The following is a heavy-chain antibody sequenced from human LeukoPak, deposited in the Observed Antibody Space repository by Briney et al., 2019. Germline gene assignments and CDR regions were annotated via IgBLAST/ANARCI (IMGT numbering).Heavy chain of an antibody. Sequence: ASVKVSCKASGYTFTSYAIHWVRQAPGQRLEWMGWINAGNGNTKYSQKFQGRVTITRDTSASTAYMELSSLRSEDTAVYYCARGGYGDGALNWFDPWGQGTLVTVSS. CDR2: INAGNGNT. J-gene: IGHJ5*02. CDR1: GYTFTSYA. V-gene: IGHV1-3*01. D-gene: IGHD4-17*01. CDR3: ARGGYGDGALNWFDP.